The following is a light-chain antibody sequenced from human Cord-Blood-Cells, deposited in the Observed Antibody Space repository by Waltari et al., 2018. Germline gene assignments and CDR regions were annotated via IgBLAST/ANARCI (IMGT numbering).Light chain of an antibody. V-gene: IGKV3-20*01. CDR2: GAS. CDR1: QSVSSSY. CDR3: QQYGSSPPYT. J-gene: IGKJ2*01. Sequence: EIVVTQSPVTLSLSTGERPPVSCRASQSVSSSYLAWYQQKPGQAPRLLIYGASSRATGIPDRFSGSGSGTDFTLTISRLEPEDFAVYYCQQYGSSPPYTFGQGTKLEIK.